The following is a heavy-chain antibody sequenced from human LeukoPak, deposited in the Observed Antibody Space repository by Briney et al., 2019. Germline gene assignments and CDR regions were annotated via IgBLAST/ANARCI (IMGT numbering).Heavy chain of an antibody. CDR2: IKEDGSEK. J-gene: IGHJ4*02. CDR1: GFTFSSYW. Sequence: PGGSLRLSCAASGFTFSSYWMSWVRQAPGKGLEGVANIKEDGSEKNYVDSVKGRFTISRDNAKNSLYLHMNSLRAEDTAVYYCARTRHRYWGYWGQGTLVTVSS. CDR3: ARTRHRYWGY. D-gene: IGHD3-16*02. V-gene: IGHV3-7*05.